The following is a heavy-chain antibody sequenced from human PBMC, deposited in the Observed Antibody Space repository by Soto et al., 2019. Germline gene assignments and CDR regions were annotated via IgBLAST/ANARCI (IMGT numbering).Heavy chain of an antibody. D-gene: IGHD6-19*01. J-gene: IGHJ5*02. CDR3: ARQVLDSSGRFAYINWFDP. CDR1: GGSISSSSYY. CDR2: IYYSGST. Sequence: TSETLSLTCTVSGGSISSSSYYWGWIRQPPGKGLEWIGSIYYSGSTNYNPSLKSRVTISLDTPKNQFSLKLTSVTAADTAVYYCARQVLDSSGRFAYINWFDPWGQGTLVTVSS. V-gene: IGHV4-39*01.